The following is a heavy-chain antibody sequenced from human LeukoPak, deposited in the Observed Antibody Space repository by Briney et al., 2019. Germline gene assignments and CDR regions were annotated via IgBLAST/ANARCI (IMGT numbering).Heavy chain of an antibody. J-gene: IGHJ4*02. D-gene: IGHD3-9*01. CDR1: GGSISSSSYY. V-gene: IGHV4-39*07. Sequence: SETLSLTCTVSGGSISSSSYYWGWIRQPPGKGLEWIGSIYYSGSTYYNPSLKSRVTISVDTSKNQFSLKLSSVTAADTAVYYCAREDPRAFYDILTGYYRGYFDYWGQGTLVTVSS. CDR3: AREDPRAFYDILTGYYRGYFDY. CDR2: IYYSGST.